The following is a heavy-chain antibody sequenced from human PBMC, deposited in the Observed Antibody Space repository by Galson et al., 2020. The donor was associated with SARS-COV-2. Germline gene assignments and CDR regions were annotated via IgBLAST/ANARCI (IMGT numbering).Heavy chain of an antibody. CDR1: GFTFSNYW. J-gene: IGHJ3*01. CDR2: IKQDGSDK. CDR3: RAADNGFDV. D-gene: IGHD6-25*01. V-gene: IGHV3-7*01. Sequence: GESLKISCSVSGFTFSNYWMSWVRQAPGKGLEWVANIKQDGSDKYYVATVRGRFTISRDNAKNSLYLQMNSLRAEDTALYYCRAADNGFDVWGQGTMVTVSS.